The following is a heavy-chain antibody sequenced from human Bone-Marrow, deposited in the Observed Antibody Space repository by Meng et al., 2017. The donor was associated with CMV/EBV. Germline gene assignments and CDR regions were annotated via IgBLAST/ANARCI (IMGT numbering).Heavy chain of an antibody. J-gene: IGHJ6*02. CDR1: GFTFSNYV. D-gene: IGHD3-16*01. CDR3: ARGAGGHVTKNYYYHAMAV. CDR2: ISFDGNNK. Sequence: GESLKISCAASGFTFSNYVMHWVRQAPGKGLEWVAVISFDGNNKYHTDSVEGRFTISRDNSKNTVYLQMNSLRDEDTAVFYCARGAGGHVTKNYYYHAMAVWGQGTSVTVSS. V-gene: IGHV3-30-3*01.